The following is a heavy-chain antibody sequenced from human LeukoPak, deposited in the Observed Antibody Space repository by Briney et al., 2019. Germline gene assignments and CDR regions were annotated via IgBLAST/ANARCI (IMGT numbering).Heavy chain of an antibody. V-gene: IGHV3-30*18. J-gene: IGHJ4*02. CDR2: ISDDGSNK. CDR1: GFTFSSYA. D-gene: IGHD2-8*02. CDR3: AKGGWFYFTGGVFPSGTEVGY. Sequence: PGGSLRLSCAASGFTFSSYAMSWVRQAPGKGLDWVAVISDDGSNKYYVDSVKGRFTISGDNSKNTLNLQMNSLGAEDTAVYYCAKGGWFYFTGGVFPSGTEVGYWGQGTLVSVSS.